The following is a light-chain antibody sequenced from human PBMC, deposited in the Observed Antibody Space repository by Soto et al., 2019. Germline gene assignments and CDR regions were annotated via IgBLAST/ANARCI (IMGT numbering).Light chain of an antibody. CDR1: QNIRSN. CDR3: QQYNNWPPWT. J-gene: IGKJ1*01. Sequence: EIVMTQSPATLSVSPGERATLSCRASQNIRSNLAWYQQIPGQAPRLLIHVASTRATGIPARFSGSGSGTEFTLTISGLQSEDYAVYYCQQYNNWPPWTFGQGTKVEI. V-gene: IGKV3-15*01. CDR2: VAS.